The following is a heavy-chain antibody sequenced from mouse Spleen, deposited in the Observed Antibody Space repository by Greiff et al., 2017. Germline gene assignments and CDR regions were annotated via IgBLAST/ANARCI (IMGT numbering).Heavy chain of an antibody. Sequence: DVHLVESGPGLVKPSQSLSLTCSVTGYSITSGYYWNWIRQFPGNKLEWMGYISYDGSNNYNPSLKNRISITRDTSKNQFFLKLNSVTTEDTATYYCARDYDDAMDYWGQGTSVTVSS. CDR3: ARDYDDAMDY. D-gene: IGHD2-3*01. V-gene: IGHV3-6*01. CDR2: ISYDGSN. CDR1: GYSITSGYY. J-gene: IGHJ4*01.